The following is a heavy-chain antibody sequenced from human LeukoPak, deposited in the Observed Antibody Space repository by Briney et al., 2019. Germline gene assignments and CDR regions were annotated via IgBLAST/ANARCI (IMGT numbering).Heavy chain of an antibody. V-gene: IGHV3-21*01. D-gene: IGHD3-10*01. CDR3: ARAYGSGSYYLHDY. CDR2: ISSSSSYI. J-gene: IGHJ4*02. Sequence: GGSLRLSCAASGFTFSSYSMNWVRQAPGKGLEWVSSISSSSSYIYYADSVKGRFTISRDNAKNSLYLQMNSLGAEDTAVYYCARAYGSGSYYLHDYWGQGTLVTVSS. CDR1: GFTFSSYS.